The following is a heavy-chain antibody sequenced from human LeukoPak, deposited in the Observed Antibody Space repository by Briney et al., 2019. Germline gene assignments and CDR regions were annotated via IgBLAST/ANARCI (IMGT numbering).Heavy chain of an antibody. CDR2: ISAYNGNT. CDR3: ARAEWELLPFDY. Sequence: ASVKVSCKASGYTFTSYGISWVRQAPGQGLEWMGWISAYNGNTNYAQKLQGRVTMTIDTSTSTAYMELRSLRSDDTAVYYCARAEWELLPFDYWGQGTLVTVSS. CDR1: GYTFTSYG. J-gene: IGHJ4*02. V-gene: IGHV1-18*01. D-gene: IGHD1-26*01.